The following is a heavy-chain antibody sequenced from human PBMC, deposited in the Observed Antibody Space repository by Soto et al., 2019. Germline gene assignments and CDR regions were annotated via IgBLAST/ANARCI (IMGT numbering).Heavy chain of an antibody. CDR3: GTGWQQLALDY. CDR2: IYYSGST. CDR1: GGSISSGGYY. J-gene: IGHJ4*02. Sequence: QVQLQESGPGLVKPSQTLSLTCTVSGGSISSGGYYWSWIRQHPGKGLEWIGYIYYSGSTYYNPSRKGRVTISVDTSKNQFSLKLSSVTAADTAVYYCGTGWQQLALDYWGQGTLVTVSS. D-gene: IGHD6-13*01. V-gene: IGHV4-31*03.